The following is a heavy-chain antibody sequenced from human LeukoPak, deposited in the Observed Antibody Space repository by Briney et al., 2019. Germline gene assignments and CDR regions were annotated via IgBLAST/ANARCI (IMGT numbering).Heavy chain of an antibody. J-gene: IGHJ4*02. CDR2: IYYSGST. D-gene: IGHD3-16*02. V-gene: IGHV4-59*01. CDR3: ARDNVWGSYRHAIDY. CDR1: GGSFSGYY. Sequence: PSQTLSLTCAVYGGSFSGYYWSWIRQPPGKGLEWIGYIYYSGSTNYNPSLKSRVTISVDTSKNQFSLKLSSVTAADTAVYYCARDNVWGSYRHAIDYWGQGTLVTVSS.